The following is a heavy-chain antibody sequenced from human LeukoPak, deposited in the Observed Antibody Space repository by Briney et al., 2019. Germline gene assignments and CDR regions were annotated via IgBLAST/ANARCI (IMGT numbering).Heavy chain of an antibody. D-gene: IGHD1-7*01. V-gene: IGHV1-2*02. CDR1: GYTFTSYG. CDR2: INPNSGGT. J-gene: IGHJ4*02. CDR3: AREDWNFRTPDDY. Sequence: ASVKVSCKASGYTFTSYGISWVRQAPGQGLEWMGWINPNSGGTNYAQKFQGRVTMTRDTSISTAYMELSRLRSDDTAVYYCAREDWNFRTPDDYWGQGTLVTVSS.